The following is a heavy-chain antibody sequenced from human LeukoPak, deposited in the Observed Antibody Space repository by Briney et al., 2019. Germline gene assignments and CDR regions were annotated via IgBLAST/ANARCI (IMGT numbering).Heavy chain of an antibody. CDR3: ARTAAGKNLDAFDI. J-gene: IGHJ3*02. CDR2: ISSSVSTI. D-gene: IGHD6-13*01. Sequence: WGSLRLSCAASGFTFSDYYMSWIRQAPGKGLEWVSYISSSVSTIYYADSVKGRFTISRDNAKNSLYLQMNSLRAEDTAVYYCARTAAGKNLDAFDIWGQGTMVTVSS. CDR1: GFTFSDYY. V-gene: IGHV3-11*01.